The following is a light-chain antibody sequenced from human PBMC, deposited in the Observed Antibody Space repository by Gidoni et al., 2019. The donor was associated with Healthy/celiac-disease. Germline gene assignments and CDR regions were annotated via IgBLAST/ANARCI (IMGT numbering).Light chain of an antibody. V-gene: IGLV2-14*01. Sequence: HSARTQPAPLSWPPGQSITISVPGTSSDVGGYNYVSWYQQHPGKAPKLMIYEVSHRPSGVSNRFSGSKSGNTASLTISGLQAEDEADYYCSSYTSSSTLVFGGGTKLTVL. J-gene: IGLJ3*02. CDR1: SSDVGGYNY. CDR3: SSYTSSSTLV. CDR2: EVS.